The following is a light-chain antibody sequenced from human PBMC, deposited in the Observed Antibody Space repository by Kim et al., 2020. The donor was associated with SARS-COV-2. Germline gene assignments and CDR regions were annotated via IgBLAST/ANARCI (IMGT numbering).Light chain of an antibody. J-gene: IGKJ5*01. CDR2: AAS. Sequence: DIQMTQSPSSLSASVGDRVTITCRASQGISNYLAWYQQKPGKVPKLLIYAASTLQSGVPSRFSGSGSGTDFTLTISSLQPEDVATYYCQKYNNAPMITFGQGTRLEIK. V-gene: IGKV1-27*01. CDR1: QGISNY. CDR3: QKYNNAPMIT.